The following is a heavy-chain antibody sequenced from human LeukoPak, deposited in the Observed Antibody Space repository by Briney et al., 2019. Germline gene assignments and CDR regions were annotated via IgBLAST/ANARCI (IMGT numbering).Heavy chain of an antibody. J-gene: IGHJ4*02. CDR2: ISSSSSYI. CDR3: ARGNDYYDSSGYYY. Sequence: GGSLRLSCAASGFTFSHYSMNWVRQAPGKGLEWVSFISSSSSYIYYADSVRGRFTISRDNAKKSLYLQVNSLRAEDTAVYYCARGNDYYDSSGYYYWGQGTLVTVSS. D-gene: IGHD3-22*01. V-gene: IGHV3-21*01. CDR1: GFTFSHYS.